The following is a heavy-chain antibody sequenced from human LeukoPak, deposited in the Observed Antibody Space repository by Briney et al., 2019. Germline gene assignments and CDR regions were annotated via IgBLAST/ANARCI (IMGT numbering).Heavy chain of an antibody. CDR2: ISGSGGGT. CDR1: GFTFSNYV. J-gene: IGHJ6*02. V-gene: IGHV3-23*01. CDR3: ARLATYYYYGMDV. Sequence: GASLRLSCAASGFTFSNYVMTWVRQAPGKGLEWVSTISGSGGGTYYADAVKGRFTISRDNSKNTLYLQMNSLRVEDTAVYYCARLATYYYYGMDVWGQGTTVTVSS. D-gene: IGHD2-15*01.